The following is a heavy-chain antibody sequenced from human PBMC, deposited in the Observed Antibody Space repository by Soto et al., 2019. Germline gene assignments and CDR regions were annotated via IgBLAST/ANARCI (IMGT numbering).Heavy chain of an antibody. CDR1: GFTFSSYG. Sequence: QVQLVESGGGVVQPGRSLRLSCAASGFTFSSYGMHWVRQAPGKGLEWVAVISYDGSNKYYADSVKGRFTISRDNSKNTLYLQMNSLRAEDTAVYYCAKEADSSSWYLGYYYYYYGMDVW. J-gene: IGHJ6*01. CDR2: ISYDGSNK. V-gene: IGHV3-30*18. D-gene: IGHD6-13*01. CDR3: AKEADSSSWYLGYYYYYYGMDV.